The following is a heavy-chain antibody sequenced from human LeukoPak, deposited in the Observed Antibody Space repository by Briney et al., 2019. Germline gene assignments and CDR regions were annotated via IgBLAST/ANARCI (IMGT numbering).Heavy chain of an antibody. CDR2: IYYSGST. CDR1: GGSISSSSYY. Sequence: PSETLSLTCTVSGGSISSSSYYWGWIRQPPGKGLEWIGNIYYSGSTYYNPSLKSRFTISLDTSKNQFSLKLSSVTAADTAVYYCARGDCSSTICYSPMDVWGKGTTVTVSS. D-gene: IGHD2-2*01. J-gene: IGHJ6*03. CDR3: ARGDCSSTICYSPMDV. V-gene: IGHV4-39*07.